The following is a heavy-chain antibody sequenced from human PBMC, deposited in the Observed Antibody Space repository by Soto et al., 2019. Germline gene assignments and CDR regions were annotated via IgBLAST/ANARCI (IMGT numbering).Heavy chain of an antibody. CDR1: GFTISNYW. CDR2: VNNDGTDT. J-gene: IGHJ6*02. CDR3: ARGGLQHALDV. Sequence: ELQLVESGGGLVQPGGSLRLSCAASGFTISNYWMYWVRQAPGKGLVWVSRVNNDGTDTTHADSVKGRFTISRDNAENTLYLQMNSLRAEDTAVYYCARGGLQHALDVWGQGSTVTVSS. V-gene: IGHV3-74*03. D-gene: IGHD6-13*01.